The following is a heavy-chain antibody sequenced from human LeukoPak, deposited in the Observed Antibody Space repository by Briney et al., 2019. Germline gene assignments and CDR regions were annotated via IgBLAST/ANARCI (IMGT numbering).Heavy chain of an antibody. CDR1: GYTFTSYG. J-gene: IGHJ5*02. CDR3: ARGWNYYDSSGYYSTSWFDP. Sequence: ASVKVSCKASGYTFTSYGISWVRQAPGQGLEWMGWISAYNGNTNYAQKLQGRVTMTTDTSTSTAYMELRSLRSDDTAVYYCARGWNYYDSSGYYSTSWFDPWGQGTLVTVSS. D-gene: IGHD3-22*01. CDR2: ISAYNGNT. V-gene: IGHV1-18*01.